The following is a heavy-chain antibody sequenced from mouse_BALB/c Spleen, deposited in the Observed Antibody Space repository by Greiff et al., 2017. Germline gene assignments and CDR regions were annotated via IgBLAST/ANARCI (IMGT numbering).Heavy chain of an antibody. CDR2: SRNKANDYTT. V-gene: IGHV7-1*02. J-gene: IGHJ4*01. CDR1: GFTFSDFY. CDR3: AREYGYDAMDY. Sequence: EVNVVESGGGLVQPGGSLRLSCATSGFTFSDFYMEWVRQPPGKRLEWIAASRNKANDYTTEYSASVKGRFIVSRDTSQSILYLQMNALRAEDTAIYYCAREYGYDAMDYWGQGTSVTVSS. D-gene: IGHD1-2*01.